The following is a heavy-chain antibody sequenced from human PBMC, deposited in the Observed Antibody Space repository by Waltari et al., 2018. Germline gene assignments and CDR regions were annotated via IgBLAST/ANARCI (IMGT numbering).Heavy chain of an antibody. Sequence: QVQLQESGPGLVKPSETLSLTCTISGASISDYHWSWIRQPAGQGLEGIGRVHSGGNARFTPSLQTRVSMSVDTSSSQLSLKIYDVTAADTAVYFCARDRAYGSGRVLFDHWGQGLLVTVSS. CDR3: ARDRAYGSGRVLFDH. D-gene: IGHD3-10*01. CDR2: VHSGGNA. V-gene: IGHV4-4*07. J-gene: IGHJ4*02. CDR1: GASISDYH.